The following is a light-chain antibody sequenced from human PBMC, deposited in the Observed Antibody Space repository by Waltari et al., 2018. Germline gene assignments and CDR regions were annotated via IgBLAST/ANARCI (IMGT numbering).Light chain of an antibody. CDR2: GAS. Sequence: EIVLTQSPGTLSFSLGERATVSCRASQSVSRALAWYQQKPGQAPRLLIYGASTMATGIPDRFSGSGSGTDFSLTISRLEPDDFAVYYCQHYLRLPVTFGQGTTVEI. CDR1: QSVSRA. V-gene: IGKV3-20*01. CDR3: QHYLRLPVT. J-gene: IGKJ1*01.